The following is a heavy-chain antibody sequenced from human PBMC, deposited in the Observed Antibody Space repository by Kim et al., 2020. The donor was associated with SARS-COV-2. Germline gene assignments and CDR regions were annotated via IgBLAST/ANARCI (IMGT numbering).Heavy chain of an antibody. V-gene: IGHV4-59*13. J-gene: IGHJ4*02. CDR2: IYNSGST. CDR1: GGSISDYY. D-gene: IGHD3-22*01. CDR3: ARGFFGSSGYFYYFDY. Sequence: SETLSLTCTVSGGSISDYYWNWIRQPPGKGLEWIGYIYNSGSTNYNPSLKSRVTISLDTSKNHFSLKLSSVTAADTAVYYCARGFFGSSGYFYYFDYWGQGTLVPVSS.